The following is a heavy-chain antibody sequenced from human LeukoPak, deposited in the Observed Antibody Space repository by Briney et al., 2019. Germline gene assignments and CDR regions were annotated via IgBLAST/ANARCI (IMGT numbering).Heavy chain of an antibody. CDR2: MYYSGST. J-gene: IGHJ4*02. V-gene: IGHV4-39*07. CDR1: GASISSSGLY. D-gene: IGHD3-10*01. Sequence: SETLSLTCTVSGASISSSGLYWGWLRQPPGKGLEWIGSMYYSGSTYHNPSLKSRVTISVDTSKNQVSLKLSSVTAADTAVYYCARSELLWFGGVNSGFDYWGQGTLVTVSS. CDR3: ARSELLWFGGVNSGFDY.